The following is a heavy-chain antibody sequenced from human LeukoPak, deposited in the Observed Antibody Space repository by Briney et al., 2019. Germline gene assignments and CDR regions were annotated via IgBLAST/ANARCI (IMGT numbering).Heavy chain of an antibody. D-gene: IGHD1-26*01. CDR3: ASERRAGREWATARRPDY. J-gene: IGHJ4*02. V-gene: IGHV4-34*01. CDR2: INHSGST. CDR1: GGSLSGYY. Sequence: PSDPLSLTCAVYGGSLSGYYWSWIRQPPGKGLEWIGEINHSGSTNYNPSLKSRVTISVDTSKNQFSLKLSSVTAADTAVYYWASERRAGREWATARRPDYWGQGTLVTVSS.